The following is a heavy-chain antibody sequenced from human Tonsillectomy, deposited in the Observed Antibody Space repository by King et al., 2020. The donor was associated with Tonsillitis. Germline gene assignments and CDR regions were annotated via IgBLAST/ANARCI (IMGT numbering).Heavy chain of an antibody. CDR1: GFTFNTFS. CDR3: ARDKGADYHDTGRGSFDI. Sequence: VQLXESGGGLVKPGGSLRLSCAASGFTFNTFSMNWVRQAPGKGLEWVSSINYRSSSIYYTDSTKGRFTISRDNAKNSLYLQMNSLRAEDTAVYYCARDKGADYHDTGRGSFDIWGQGTMVTVSS. J-gene: IGHJ3*02. CDR2: INYRSSSI. D-gene: IGHD2-15*01. V-gene: IGHV3-21*01.